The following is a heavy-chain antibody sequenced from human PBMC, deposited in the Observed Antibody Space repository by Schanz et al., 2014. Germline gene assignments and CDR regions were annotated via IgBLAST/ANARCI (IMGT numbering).Heavy chain of an antibody. D-gene: IGHD3-10*01. CDR2: ISGSGGST. J-gene: IGHJ3*02. CDR3: AKGRFGELSAFDI. CDR1: GFTFSSYG. V-gene: IGHV3-23*04. Sequence: VQLVESGGGVVQPGRSLRLSCAASGFTFSSYGMHWVRQAPGKGLEWVSAISGSGGSTYYADSVKGRFTISRDNSKNTLYLQMNSLRAEDTAVYYCAKGRFGELSAFDIWGQGTMDTVSP.